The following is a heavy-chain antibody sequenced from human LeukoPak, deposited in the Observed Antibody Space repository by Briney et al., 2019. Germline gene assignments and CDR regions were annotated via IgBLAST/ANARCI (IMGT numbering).Heavy chain of an antibody. CDR2: IYYSGST. D-gene: IGHD6-13*01. CDR3: ARHTAAAGLFDY. J-gene: IGHJ4*02. V-gene: IGHV4-59*08. CDR1: GGSISSYY. Sequence: SETLSLTCTVSGGSISSYYWSWIRQPPGKGLEWIGYIYYSGSTNYNPSLKSRVTISVDTSKNQFSLKLGSVTAADTAVYYCARHTAAAGLFDYWGQGTLVTVSS.